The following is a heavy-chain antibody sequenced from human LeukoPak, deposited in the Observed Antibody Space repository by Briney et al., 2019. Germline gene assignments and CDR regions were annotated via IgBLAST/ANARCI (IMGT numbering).Heavy chain of an antibody. CDR1: GYTFTGYY. CDR2: INPNSGGT. V-gene: IGHV1-2*02. CDR3: AGGGYCSGGSCLVNWFDP. Sequence: ASVKASCKASGYTFTGYYMHWVRQAPGQGLEWMGWINPNSGGTNYAQKFQGRVTMTRDTSISTAYMELSRLRSDDTAVYYCAGGGYCSGGSCLVNWFDPWGQGTLVTVSS. J-gene: IGHJ5*02. D-gene: IGHD2-15*01.